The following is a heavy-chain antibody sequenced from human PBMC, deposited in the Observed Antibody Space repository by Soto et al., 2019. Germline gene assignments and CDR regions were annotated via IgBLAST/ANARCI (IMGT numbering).Heavy chain of an antibody. V-gene: IGHV3-43*01. D-gene: IGHD1-1*01. CDR2: ISWDGGST. CDR3: AVRETNFDY. CDR1: GFTFDDYT. J-gene: IGHJ4*02. Sequence: EVQLVESGGVVVQPGGSLRLSCAASGFTFDDYTMHWVRQAPGKGLEWVSLISWDGGSTYYAGSVKGRFTISRDNSKNSLYLPMKSLRTEDTALYYCAVRETNFDYWGQGTLVTVSS.